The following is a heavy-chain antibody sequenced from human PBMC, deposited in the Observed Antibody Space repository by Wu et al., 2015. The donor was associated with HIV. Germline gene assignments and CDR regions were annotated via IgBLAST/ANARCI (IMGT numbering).Heavy chain of an antibody. V-gene: IGHV1-69*11. D-gene: IGHD4-17*01. CDR2: ILRMLGTP. J-gene: IGHJ2*01. CDR1: GGTFSSYA. CDR3: ARETDHYGDYWYFDL. Sequence: QVQLVQSGAEVKKPGSSVKVSCKASGGTFSSYAISWVRQAPGQGPEWMGRILRMLGTPRYAQKFQDRATITADESTRTAYMELSRLTSEDTAVYYCARETDHYGDYWYFDLWGRGTLVTVSS.